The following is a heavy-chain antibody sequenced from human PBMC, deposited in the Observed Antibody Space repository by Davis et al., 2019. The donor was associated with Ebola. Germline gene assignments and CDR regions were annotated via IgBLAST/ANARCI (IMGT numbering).Heavy chain of an antibody. V-gene: IGHV4-34*01. CDR2: INHHGST. J-gene: IGHJ4*02. CDR3: ARSRDDYVWGSYRSAKEDTYYFDY. D-gene: IGHD3-16*02. CDR1: GGSFSGYY. Sequence: MPSETPLTCAVYGGSFSGYYWTWIRQPPGKGLEWIGEINHHGSTNYNPSLKSRVTMSKDTSKNQFSLKLNSVTAADTSMYYCARSRDDYVWGSYRSAKEDTYYFDYWSQGSLVTVSS.